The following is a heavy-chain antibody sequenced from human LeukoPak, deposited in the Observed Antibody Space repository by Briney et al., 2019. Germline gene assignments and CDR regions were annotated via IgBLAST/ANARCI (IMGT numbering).Heavy chain of an antibody. V-gene: IGHV4-34*01. CDR1: GGSFSGYY. J-gene: IGHJ4*02. CDR3: ASRKRGDYIGLEFDY. Sequence: PSETLSLTCAVYGGSFSGYYWSWIRQPPGKGLEWIGEINHSGSTNYNPSLKSRVTIYVDTSKNQFSLKLRSVTAADTAVYYCASRKRGDYIGLEFDYWGQGTLVTVSS. D-gene: IGHD4-17*01. CDR2: INHSGST.